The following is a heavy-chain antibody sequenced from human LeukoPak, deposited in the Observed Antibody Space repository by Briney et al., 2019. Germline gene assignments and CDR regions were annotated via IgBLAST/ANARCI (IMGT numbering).Heavy chain of an antibody. J-gene: IGHJ4*02. V-gene: IGHV1-18*04. CDR1: GYTFTSYG. Sequence: ASVKVSCKASGYTFTSYGISWVRQALGQGLEWMGWIQPYSGNTNYAQKLQGRVTMTTDTSTSTAYMDLRSLRSDDTAVYYCARDGSSSWYTSWGQGTLVTVSS. CDR3: ARDGSSSWYTS. CDR2: IQPYSGNT. D-gene: IGHD6-13*01.